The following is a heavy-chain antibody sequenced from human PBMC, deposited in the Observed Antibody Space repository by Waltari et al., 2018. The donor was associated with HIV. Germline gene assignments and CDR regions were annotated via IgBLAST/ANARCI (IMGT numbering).Heavy chain of an antibody. CDR3: ARDPRSSGYYGMDV. Sequence: EVQLVASGGGLIEPGGYLRPSCAASGFSVSINYMSWVRQAPGKGLVWVSVIYSGCSRYYADSVKGRFTISRDNSKNTLSLHMTSLKAEDTAVYYCARDPRSSGYYGMDVWGQGTTVTVSS. J-gene: IGHJ6*02. V-gene: IGHV3-53*01. CDR2: IYSGCSR. D-gene: IGHD1-26*01. CDR1: GFSVSINY.